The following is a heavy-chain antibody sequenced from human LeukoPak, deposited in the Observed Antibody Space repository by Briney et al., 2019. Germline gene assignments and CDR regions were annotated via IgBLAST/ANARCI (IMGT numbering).Heavy chain of an antibody. CDR3: ARGQPSSFLRYWYFDL. Sequence: PGGSLRLSCAASGFTFSDYHMTWIRQAPGKGLEWVSYISSSGSTIYYADSVKGRFTISRDNAKNSLYLQMNSLRAEDTAVYYCARGQPSSFLRYWYFDLWGRGTLVTVSS. CDR2: ISSSGSTI. V-gene: IGHV3-11*01. J-gene: IGHJ2*01. D-gene: IGHD3-3*01. CDR1: GFTFSDYH.